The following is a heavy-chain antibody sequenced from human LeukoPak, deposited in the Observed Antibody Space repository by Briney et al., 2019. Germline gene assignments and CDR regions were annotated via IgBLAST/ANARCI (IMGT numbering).Heavy chain of an antibody. CDR3: ARVSSYGYSGY. CDR1: GGSISSGDYY. CDR2: IYYSGST. D-gene: IGHD5-18*01. V-gene: IGHV4-30-4*01. J-gene: IGHJ4*02. Sequence: PSQTLSLTCTVPGGSISSGDYYWSWLRQPPGKALEWIGYIYYSGSTYYNPSLKSRVTISVDTSKNQFSLKLSSVTAADTAVYYCARVSSYGYSGYWGQGTLVTVSS.